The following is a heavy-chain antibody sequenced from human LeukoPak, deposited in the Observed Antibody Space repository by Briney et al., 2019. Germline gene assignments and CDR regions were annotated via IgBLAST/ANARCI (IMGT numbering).Heavy chain of an antibody. CDR2: IKYDGSIA. CDR1: GFTFSSYW. V-gene: IGHV3-74*01. J-gene: IGHJ6*02. D-gene: IGHD3-10*01. CDR3: AIPPLSGTGSSRPLAGVDV. Sequence: GGSLRLSCAASGFTFSSYWMHWVRQVPGKGLVWVSRIKYDGSIATYGDSVKGRFSISRDNAKNSLYLQMNSLRAEDTAVYYCAIPPLSGTGSSRPLAGVDVWGQGTTVTVSS.